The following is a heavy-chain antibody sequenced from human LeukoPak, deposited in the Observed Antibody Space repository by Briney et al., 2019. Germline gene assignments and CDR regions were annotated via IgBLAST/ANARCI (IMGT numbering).Heavy chain of an antibody. D-gene: IGHD6-13*01. Sequence: SETLSLTCTVSGGSIGSSSYYWGWIRQPPGKGLEWIGSIYYSGSTYYNPSLKSRVTISVDTSKNQFSLKLSSVTAADTAVYYCAREAPKYSSSLGYWGQGTLVTVSS. CDR2: IYYSGST. CDR1: GGSIGSSSYY. J-gene: IGHJ4*02. CDR3: AREAPKYSSSLGY. V-gene: IGHV4-39*07.